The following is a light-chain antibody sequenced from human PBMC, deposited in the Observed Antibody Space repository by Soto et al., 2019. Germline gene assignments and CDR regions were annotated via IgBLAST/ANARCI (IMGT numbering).Light chain of an antibody. CDR1: QGISSY. CDR2: AAS. CDR3: QQLNSYPLT. J-gene: IGKJ4*01. Sequence: IQLTQSPSSLSASVGDRVTITGRASQGISSYLAWYQQKPGKAPKLLIYAASTLQSGVPSRFSGSGSGTDFTLTISSLQPEDFATYYCQQLNSYPLTFGGGTQVEIK. V-gene: IGKV1-9*01.